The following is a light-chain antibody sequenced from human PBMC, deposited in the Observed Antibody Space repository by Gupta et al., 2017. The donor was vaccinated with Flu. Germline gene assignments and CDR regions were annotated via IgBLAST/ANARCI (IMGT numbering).Light chain of an antibody. CDR1: QHSSSW. CDR3: QHARSLPLT. CDR2: ASS. J-gene: IGKJ4*01. Sequence: GVRVTITCRASQHSSSWRAWYQQKPVKAPKLLIYASSTLVSGVPSKFSLSGFGTDFTLTISSLQPEDFATYYFQHARSLPLTVGGGTKVVIK. V-gene: IGKV1D-12*01.